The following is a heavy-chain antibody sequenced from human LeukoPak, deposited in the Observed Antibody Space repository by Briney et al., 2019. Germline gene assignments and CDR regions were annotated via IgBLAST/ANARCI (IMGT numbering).Heavy chain of an antibody. V-gene: IGHV4-30-4*01. Sequence: SQTLSLTCTVSGGSISSGDYYWSWIRQPPGKGLEWIGYIYYSGSTYYNPSLKSRVTISVDTSKNQFSLKLSSVTAADTAVYYCARAGDSVDDAFDIRGQGTMVTVSS. CDR3: ARAGDSVDDAFDI. J-gene: IGHJ3*02. CDR1: GGSISSGDYY. D-gene: IGHD3-22*01. CDR2: IYYSGST.